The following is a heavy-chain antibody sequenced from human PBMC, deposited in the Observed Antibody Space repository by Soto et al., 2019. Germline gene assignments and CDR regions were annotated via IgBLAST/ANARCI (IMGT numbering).Heavy chain of an antibody. CDR2: ISWNSGSI. V-gene: IGHV3-9*01. D-gene: IGHD2-2*01. Sequence: EVQLVEAGGGLVQPGRSLRLSCAASGFTFDDYAMHWVRQAPGKGLEWVSGISWNSGSIGYADSVKCRFTISRDNAKNSLYLQMNSLRAEDTALYYCAKSGCSSTSCYNWFDPWGQGTLVTVSS. J-gene: IGHJ5*02. CDR1: GFTFDDYA. CDR3: AKSGCSSTSCYNWFDP.